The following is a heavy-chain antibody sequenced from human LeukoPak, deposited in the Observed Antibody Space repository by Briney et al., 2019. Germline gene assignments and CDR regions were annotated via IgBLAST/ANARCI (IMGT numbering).Heavy chain of an antibody. CDR2: LHPDGSHQ. CDR1: GFTFSTYF. CDR3: TSPPWGSQGF. J-gene: IGHJ4*02. Sequence: GGSLRLSCAASGFTFSTYFMSWVRQAPGKGLEWVANLHPDGSHQYYVDSVRGRFTISRDNAKNSLYLQMNNLRAEDTAVYLCTSPPWGSQGFWGQGTLVTVSS. D-gene: IGHD7-27*01. V-gene: IGHV3-7*03.